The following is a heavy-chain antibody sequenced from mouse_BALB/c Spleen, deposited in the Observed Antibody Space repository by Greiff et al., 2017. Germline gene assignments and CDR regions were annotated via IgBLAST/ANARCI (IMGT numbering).Heavy chain of an antibody. V-gene: IGHV1-18*01. CDR1: GYTFTDYN. CDR2: INPNNGGT. Sequence: VQLQQSGPELVKPGASVKIPCKASGYTFTDYNMDWVKQSHGKSLEWIGDINPNNGGTIYNQKFKGKATLTVDKSSSTAYMELRSLTSEDTAVYYCARSSLLRYWYFDVWGAGTTVTVSS. J-gene: IGHJ1*01. CDR3: ARSSLLRYWYFDV. D-gene: IGHD1-2*01.